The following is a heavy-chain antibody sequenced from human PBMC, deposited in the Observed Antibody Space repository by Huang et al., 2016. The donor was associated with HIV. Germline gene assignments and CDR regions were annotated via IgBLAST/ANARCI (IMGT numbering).Heavy chain of an antibody. Sequence: QVQLVQSGAEVKKPGASVKVSCKASGYTFTSYDINWVRQATGQGLEWMGWMNTNSGNTAYAQKFQGRGTITRNTSISTAYIELSSLRSGDTAVYYCARGGVADYVWGTYRPNAFDIWGQGTMVTVSS. CDR2: MNTNSGNT. V-gene: IGHV1-8*01. CDR1: GYTFTSYD. CDR3: ARGGVADYVWGTYRPNAFDI. D-gene: IGHD3-16*02. J-gene: IGHJ3*02.